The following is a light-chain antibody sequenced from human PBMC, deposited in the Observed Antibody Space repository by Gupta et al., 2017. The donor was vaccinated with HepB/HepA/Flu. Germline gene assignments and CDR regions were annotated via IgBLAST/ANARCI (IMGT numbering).Light chain of an antibody. Sequence: QSVLSQPPSASVTPGQRVTISCSGGSSNIGSNSVHWYQQLPGTAPRLLIYTNIQRPSGVPDRFSGSKSGTSSSLAISGLQSEDEADYYCAAWDDTLKTVLIGGGTKLTVL. CDR3: AAWDDTLKTVL. CDR2: TNI. J-gene: IGLJ2*01. CDR1: SSNIGSNS. V-gene: IGLV1-44*01.